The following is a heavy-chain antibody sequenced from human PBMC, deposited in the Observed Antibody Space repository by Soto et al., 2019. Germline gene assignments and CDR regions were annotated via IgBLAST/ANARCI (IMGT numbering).Heavy chain of an antibody. D-gene: IGHD6-6*01. CDR1: GYTFTSYG. CDR2: ISAYNGNT. Sequence: GASVKVSCKASGYTFTSYGISWVRQAPGQGLEWMGWISAYNGNTNYAQKLQGRVTMTTDTSTSTAYMELRSLRSDDTAVYYCARDESGAARYNWFDPWGQGTLVTVSS. CDR3: ARDESGAARYNWFDP. J-gene: IGHJ5*02. V-gene: IGHV1-18*01.